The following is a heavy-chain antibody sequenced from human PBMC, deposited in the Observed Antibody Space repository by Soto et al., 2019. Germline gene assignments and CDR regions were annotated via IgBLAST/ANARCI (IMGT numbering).Heavy chain of an antibody. J-gene: IGHJ1*01. D-gene: IGHD3-10*01. CDR1: GFTFSDAW. CDR2: IKSKTDGGTI. Sequence: EVQLEESGGDLVKPWGSLTLSCVASGFTFSDAWMSWVRQAPGKGLEWVGRIKSKTDGGTIDYAAPVKGRFTISRHDSRNRLYLEINSLKTEDTAVYYCAVHSTTWFRDYFQNWGQGTLVTVSS. V-gene: IGHV3-15*01. CDR3: AVHSTTWFRDYFQN.